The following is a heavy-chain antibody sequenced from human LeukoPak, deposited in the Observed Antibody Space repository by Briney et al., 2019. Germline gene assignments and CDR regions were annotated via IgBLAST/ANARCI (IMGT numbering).Heavy chain of an antibody. V-gene: IGHV3-33*01. CDR2: IWYDGSNK. CDR3: ARAYGDYVRFNWFDP. D-gene: IGHD4-17*01. J-gene: IGHJ5*02. CDR1: GFTFSSCG. Sequence: PGGSLRLSCAASGFTFSSCGMHWVRQAPGKGLEWVAVIWYDGSNKYYADSVKGRFTISRDNSKNTMYLQMNSLRAEDTAVYYCARAYGDYVRFNWFDPWGQGTLVTVPS.